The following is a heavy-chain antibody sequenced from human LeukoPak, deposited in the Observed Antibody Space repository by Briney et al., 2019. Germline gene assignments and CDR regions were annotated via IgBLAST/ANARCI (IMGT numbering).Heavy chain of an antibody. Sequence: GGSLRLSCAASGFTFSDYYMSWIRQAPGKGLEWVSYISSSSSYTNYADSVKRRFTISRDNAKNSLYLQMNSLRAEDTAVYYCARDYGDYVGGNWFDPWGQGTLVTVSS. CDR2: ISSSSSYT. V-gene: IGHV3-11*06. J-gene: IGHJ5*02. CDR1: GFTFSDYY. CDR3: ARDYGDYVGGNWFDP. D-gene: IGHD4-17*01.